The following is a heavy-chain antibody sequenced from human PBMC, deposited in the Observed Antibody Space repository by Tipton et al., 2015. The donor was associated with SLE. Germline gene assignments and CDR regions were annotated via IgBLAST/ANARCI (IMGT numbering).Heavy chain of an antibody. J-gene: IGHJ4*02. D-gene: IGHD6-13*01. V-gene: IGHV4-4*02. CDR1: GGSISSSNW. CDR3: ARDAAEYSSSWYY. Sequence: TLSLTCAVSGGSISSSNWWSWVRQPPGKGLEWIGEIYHSGSINYNPSLKSRVTISVDKSKKQFSLKLSSVTAADTAVYYCARDAAEYSSSWYYWGQGTLVTVSS. CDR2: IYHSGSI.